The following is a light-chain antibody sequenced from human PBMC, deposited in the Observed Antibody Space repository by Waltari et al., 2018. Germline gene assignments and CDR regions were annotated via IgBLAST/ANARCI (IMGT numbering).Light chain of an antibody. J-gene: IGKJ4*01. Sequence: DIQMTQSPSSLSASVGEKVTITCRASQSISEYLNWHQQKPGKAPKLLIYGASSLQSVDPSRFSGSGSGTYFTLSITSLQPEVSATNYCQQSYTFGGATKVEIK. CDR1: QSISEY. CDR3: QQSYT. V-gene: IGKV1-39*01. CDR2: GAS.